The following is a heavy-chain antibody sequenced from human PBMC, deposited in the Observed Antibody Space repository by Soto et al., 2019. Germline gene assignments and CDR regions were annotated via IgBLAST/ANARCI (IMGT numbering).Heavy chain of an antibody. CDR2: IYYSGST. V-gene: IGHV4-59*01. CDR1: GGPISSYY. CDR3: ARAQQLERLNDNYCYMDV. Sequence: SETLSLTCTVSGGPISSYYWSWIRQPPGKGLEWIGYIYYSGSTNYNPSLKSRVTISVDTSKNQFSLKLSSVTAADTAVYYCARAQQLERLNDNYCYMDVWGKGTRSPSP. D-gene: IGHD1-1*01. J-gene: IGHJ6*03.